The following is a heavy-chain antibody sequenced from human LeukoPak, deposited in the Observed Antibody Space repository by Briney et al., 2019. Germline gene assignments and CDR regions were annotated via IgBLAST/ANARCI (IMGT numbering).Heavy chain of an antibody. Sequence: ASVKVSCKVSGYTLTELSMHWVRQAPGKGLEWMGGFDPEDGETIYAQKFQGRVTMTEDTSTDTAYMELSSLRSEDTAVYYCTTDPSGAVLLWFGELLVPHSWGQGTLVTVSS. J-gene: IGHJ5*02. CDR1: GYTLTELS. CDR3: TTDPSGAVLLWFGELLVPHS. CDR2: FDPEDGET. V-gene: IGHV1-24*01. D-gene: IGHD3-10*01.